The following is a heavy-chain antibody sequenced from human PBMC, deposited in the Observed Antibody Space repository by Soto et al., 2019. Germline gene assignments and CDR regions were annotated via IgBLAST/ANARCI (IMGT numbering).Heavy chain of an antibody. V-gene: IGHV4-39*01. J-gene: IGHJ5*02. D-gene: IGHD1-1*01. CDR2: IYYSGST. CDR1: GGSISSSSYY. CDR3: ARRFWVQLERERGYNWFDP. Sequence: SETLSLTCTVSGGSISSSSYYWGWIRQPPGKGLEWIGSIYYSGSTYYNPSLKSRVTISVDTSKNQFSLKLSSVTAADTAVYYCARRFWVQLERERGYNWFDPWGQGTLVTVSS.